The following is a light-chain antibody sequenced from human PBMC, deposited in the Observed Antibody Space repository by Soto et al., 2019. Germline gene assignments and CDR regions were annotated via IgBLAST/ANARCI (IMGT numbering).Light chain of an antibody. CDR3: GSYATGGAYV. Sequence: QSALTPPASLSGSPGQPITISFTGTSSEVGVYNAVSWYQQHPGKAPKLMIYDVTNRPSGASNRFSGSKSGNTASLTISGLQAEDEADYYCGSYATGGAYVFGTGTKVTVL. V-gene: IGLV2-14*01. CDR1: SSEVGVYNA. CDR2: DVT. J-gene: IGLJ1*01.